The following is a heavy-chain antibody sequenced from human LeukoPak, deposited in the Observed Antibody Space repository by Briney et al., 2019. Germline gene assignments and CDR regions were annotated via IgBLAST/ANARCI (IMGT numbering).Heavy chain of an antibody. V-gene: IGHV3-33*01. CDR1: GYTLSSNG. J-gene: IGHJ4*02. Sequence: PGRSMSLSSAAYGYTLSSNGMHWDSQVQGKLLEWVGFIWFVGCKTSYADSVKGRFTNTKDNYENILYLQMNSLRAEDTALYFFARILGGCIGSTCYAGPPDYWGQGTQVTVSS. CDR3: ARILGGCIGSTCYAGPPDY. D-gene: IGHD2-2*01. CDR2: IWFVGCKT.